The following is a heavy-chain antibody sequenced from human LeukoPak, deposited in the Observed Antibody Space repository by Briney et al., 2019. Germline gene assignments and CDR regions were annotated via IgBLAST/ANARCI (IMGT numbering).Heavy chain of an antibody. CDR2: INPNSGGT. CDR3: ARGGYDFWSGYYNY. D-gene: IGHD3-3*01. CDR1: GYTFTGYY. V-gene: IGHV1-2*02. J-gene: IGHJ4*02. Sequence: ASVKVSCKASGYTFTGYYMHWVRQAPGQGLEWMGWINPNSGGTNYAQKFQGRVTMTTDTSTSTAYMELRSLRSDDTAVYYCARGGYDFWSGYYNYRGQGTLVTVSS.